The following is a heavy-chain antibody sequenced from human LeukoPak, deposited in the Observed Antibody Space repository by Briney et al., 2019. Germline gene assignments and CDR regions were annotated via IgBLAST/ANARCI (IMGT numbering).Heavy chain of an antibody. CDR3: ARDPRSEAGSSYYYDHGMDV. CDR2: ISTSGST. J-gene: IGHJ6*02. D-gene: IGHD6-19*01. CDR1: GGSISTYY. Sequence: SETLSLTCTVSGGSISTYYWSWIPQPAGKGLEWIGRISTSGSTNYNPSLKSRVTMSVDTSKSQFSMKLSSVTAADTAVYYWARDPRSEAGSSYYYDHGMDVWGQGTTVTVSS. V-gene: IGHV4-4*07.